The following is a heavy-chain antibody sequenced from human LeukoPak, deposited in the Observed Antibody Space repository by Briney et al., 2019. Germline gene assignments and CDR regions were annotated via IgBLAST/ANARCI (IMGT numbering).Heavy chain of an antibody. CDR2: IYHSGST. V-gene: IGHV4-30-2*01. CDR3: ARAREGWNGIYFDY. J-gene: IGHJ4*02. CDR1: GGSISSGDYS. D-gene: IGHD1-1*01. Sequence: KASETLSLTCAVSGGSISSGDYSWSWIRQPPGKGLEWIGYIYHSGSTYYNPSLKSRVTISVDRSKNQFSLRLSSVTAADTAVYYCARAREGWNGIYFDYWGQGTLVTVSS.